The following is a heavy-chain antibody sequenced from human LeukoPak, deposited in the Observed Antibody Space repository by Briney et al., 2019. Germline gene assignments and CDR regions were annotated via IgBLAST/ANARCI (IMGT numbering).Heavy chain of an antibody. V-gene: IGHV4-61*01. CDR2: IYYSGST. CDR3: ARGLGYSYGYSDY. CDR1: GGSVSSGSYY. D-gene: IGHD5-18*01. J-gene: IGHJ4*02. Sequence: SETLSLTCTVSGGSVSSGSYYWSWIRQPPGRGLEWTGYIYYSGSTNYNPSLKSRVTISVDTSKNQFSLKLSSVTAADTAVYYCARGLGYSYGYSDYWGQGTLVTVSS.